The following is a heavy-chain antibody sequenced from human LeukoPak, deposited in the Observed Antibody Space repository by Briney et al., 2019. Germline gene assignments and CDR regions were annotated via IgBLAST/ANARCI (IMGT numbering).Heavy chain of an antibody. V-gene: IGHV3-23*01. CDR3: AKGPHYDYVWGRYFDY. Sequence: AGGSLGLPCAASGFTFSNYALSGARQPPGRGLEGVLGISGSGGSTYYADSVKGRFTISRDNSRNTLYLQMNSLRAEDTAVYYCAKGPHYDYVWGRYFDYWGQGTLVTVSS. CDR2: ISGSGGST. D-gene: IGHD3-16*01. J-gene: IGHJ4*02. CDR1: GFTFSNYA.